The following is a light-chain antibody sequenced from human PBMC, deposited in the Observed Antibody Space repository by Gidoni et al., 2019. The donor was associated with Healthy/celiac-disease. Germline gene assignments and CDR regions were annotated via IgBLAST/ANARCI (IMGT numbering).Light chain of an antibody. Sequence: DIQMTQSPSSLSASVGDRVTITCRASQSISSYLNWYQQKPGKAPKFLIYAASSLQSGVPSRFSGSGSGTDFILTISSLQPEDFATYYCQQSYSTPFTFGPGTKVDIK. CDR1: QSISSY. CDR3: QQSYSTPFT. J-gene: IGKJ3*01. V-gene: IGKV1-39*01. CDR2: AAS.